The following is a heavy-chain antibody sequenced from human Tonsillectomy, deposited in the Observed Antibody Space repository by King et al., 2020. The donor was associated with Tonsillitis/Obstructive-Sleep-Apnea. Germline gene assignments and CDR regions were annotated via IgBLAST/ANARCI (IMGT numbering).Heavy chain of an antibody. CDR2: MKNKRDGGKT. D-gene: IGHD3-10*01. CDR1: GFTFSDVG. CDR3: PRGRHVSGSPSGYFYYGMDV. Sequence: VQLVESGGGLVKPGGSLRLSCAASGFTFSDVGMNWVRQAPGKGLEWVGRMKNKRDGGKTEYAAPVKGRFTIPRDDSKNKVYLQINSLQTEDISVYYCPRGRHVSGSPSGYFYYGMDVWGQGPPVTVSS. V-gene: IGHV3-15*07. J-gene: IGHJ6*02.